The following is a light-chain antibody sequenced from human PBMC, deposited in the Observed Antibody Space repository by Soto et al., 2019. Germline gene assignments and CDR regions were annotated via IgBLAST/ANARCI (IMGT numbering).Light chain of an antibody. V-gene: IGKV3-20*01. CDR2: GAS. CDR1: QSGSSNN. CDR3: QQYGSSPSS. J-gene: IGKJ3*01. Sequence: IVLTQSPGTLSLSPGERATLSCRASQSGSSNNLAWDQQKPGQAPRLLIYGASRRATGIPDRFSGSGSGTDFTLTINRLEPEDFAVYYCQQYGSSPSSFGPGTKVDFK.